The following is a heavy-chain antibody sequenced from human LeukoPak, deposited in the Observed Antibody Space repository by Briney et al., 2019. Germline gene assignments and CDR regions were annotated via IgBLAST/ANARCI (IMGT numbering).Heavy chain of an antibody. J-gene: IGHJ4*02. Sequence: PGGSLRLSCAASEFTFSSYAMHWVRQAPGKGLEWVAVISYDGSNKYYADSVKGRFTISRDNSKNTLYLQMNSLRAEDTAVYYCARDSESFFIGGGTFDYWGQGTLVTVSS. CDR2: ISYDGSNK. CDR1: EFTFSSYA. V-gene: IGHV3-30-3*01. D-gene: IGHD3-10*01. CDR3: ARDSESFFIGGGTFDY.